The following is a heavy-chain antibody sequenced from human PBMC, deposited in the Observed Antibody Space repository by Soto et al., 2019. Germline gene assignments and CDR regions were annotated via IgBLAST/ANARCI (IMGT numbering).Heavy chain of an antibody. D-gene: IGHD6-25*01. CDR3: AVVDSTGNWFDP. Sequence: PSETLSLTCTVSGGSISSSDFYWGWLRQTPGKGLEFIGSMYYSGTTYYNPSHKSRVTISVDTSKNQFTLKLISVTAADTAVYYCAVVDSTGNWFDPWGEGALVTVSS. V-gene: IGHV4-39*01. J-gene: IGHJ5*02. CDR1: GGSISSSDFY. CDR2: MYYSGTT.